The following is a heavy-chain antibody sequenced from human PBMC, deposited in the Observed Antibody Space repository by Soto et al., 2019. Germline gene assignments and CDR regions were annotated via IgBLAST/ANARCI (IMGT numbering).Heavy chain of an antibody. CDR2: ISGGGINT. Sequence: QIQLVESGGDVVQPGKSLRLSCAASGFNFGFFGMHWVRQAPGKGLEWVAFISGGGINTQYADSVRGRFTLSRDYSRKTMYLQMDSLRDEDTALYYCARGNLSFDFDSWGLGTLVTVSS. CDR3: ARGNLSFDFDS. V-gene: IGHV3-30*03. J-gene: IGHJ4*02. CDR1: GFNFGFFG. D-gene: IGHD1-26*01.